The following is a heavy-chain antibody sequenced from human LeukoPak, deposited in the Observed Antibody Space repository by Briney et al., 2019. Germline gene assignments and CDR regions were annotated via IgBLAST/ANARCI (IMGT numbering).Heavy chain of an antibody. CDR2: FSYNGRT. J-gene: IGHJ4*02. CDR3: ARDRGTGIDY. CDR1: GDSISCYY. Sequence: SETLSLTCTVSGDSISCYYGSWIRQPPGKGLGRIGYFSYNGRTNYNPSLKSRVTISLDTSKTQSFLKLSSVTAADTAVYYCARDRGTGIDYWGQGALVTVSS. V-gene: IGHV4-59*01. D-gene: IGHD3-10*01.